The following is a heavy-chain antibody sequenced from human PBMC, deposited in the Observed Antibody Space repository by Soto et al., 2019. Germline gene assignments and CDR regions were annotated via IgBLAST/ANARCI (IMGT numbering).Heavy chain of an antibody. V-gene: IGHV4-61*01. D-gene: IGHD5-12*01. CDR3: ASRDRSCYDWYYFDY. J-gene: IGHJ4*02. CDR2: IYYSGST. CDR1: GGSVSSGSYY. Sequence: QVQLQESGPGLVKPSETLSLTCTVSGGSVSSGSYYWSWIRQPPGKGLEWIGYIYYSGSTNYNPSLKSRVTISVDTSKHQFSLTLSSVTAADTAVYYCASRDRSCYDWYYFDYWGQGTLVTVSS.